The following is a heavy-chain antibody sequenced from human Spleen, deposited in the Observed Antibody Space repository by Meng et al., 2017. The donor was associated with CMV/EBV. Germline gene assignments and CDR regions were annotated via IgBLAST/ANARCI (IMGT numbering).Heavy chain of an antibody. CDR2: IHRGGTT. V-gene: IGHV4-34*01. CDR1: GESFRNYY. CDR3: ARGTSRGSGSYQKY. J-gene: IGHJ4*02. Sequence: HHELLGAGRVKPSESLSLTGTVCGESFRNYYWTWSRQSQWKGMECIGGIHRGGTTKYNPVLKSRVTISIDTSKNQFSLKVNSMTASDTAMYFCARGTSRGSGSYQKYWGQGTLVTVSS. D-gene: IGHD3-10*01.